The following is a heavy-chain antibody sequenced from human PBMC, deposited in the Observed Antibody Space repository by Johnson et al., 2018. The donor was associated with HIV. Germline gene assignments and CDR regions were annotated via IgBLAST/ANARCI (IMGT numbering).Heavy chain of an antibody. Sequence: VQLVESGGGLVQPGRSLRLSCAASGFTFYDFAMHWVRQAPGKGLEWVSGISWDSGSIVYADSVKGRFTISRDNAKNSLYLQMNSLRAEDTALYYCAKPYYYDSSDAFDIWGQGTMVTVSS. CDR1: GFTFYDFA. D-gene: IGHD3-22*01. CDR3: AKPYYYDSSDAFDI. CDR2: ISWDSGSI. V-gene: IGHV3-9*01. J-gene: IGHJ3*02.